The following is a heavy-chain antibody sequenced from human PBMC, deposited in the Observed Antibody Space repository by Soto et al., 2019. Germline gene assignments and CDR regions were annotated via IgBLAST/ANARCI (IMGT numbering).Heavy chain of an antibody. D-gene: IGHD3-3*01. Sequence: PGGSLRLSCAVSGFSFSNYEMNWVRQAPGKGLEWVSYITSSGSTVYYADSVKGRFTISRDNAKNSLYLQMNSLRAEDTAVYYCARESVKMFGVDVFDYWGQGTLVTVSS. CDR3: ARESVKMFGVDVFDY. V-gene: IGHV3-48*03. CDR2: ITSSGSTV. CDR1: GFSFSNYE. J-gene: IGHJ4*02.